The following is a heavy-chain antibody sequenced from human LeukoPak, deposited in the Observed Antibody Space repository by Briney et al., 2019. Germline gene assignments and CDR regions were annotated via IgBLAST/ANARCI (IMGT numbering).Heavy chain of an antibody. J-gene: IGHJ6*02. Sequence: SVTVSCKASGGTSSNYAVSWVRQAPGQGLEWIGGLIPIFGPAHYTQKFQGRVKFTADESTRIFYVELNSLRSDDTAVYYCAKEKWEPPYYYFGMDVWGQGTTVTVSS. CDR2: LIPIFGPA. V-gene: IGHV1-69*13. D-gene: IGHD1-26*01. CDR3: AKEKWEPPYYYFGMDV. CDR1: GGTSSNYA.